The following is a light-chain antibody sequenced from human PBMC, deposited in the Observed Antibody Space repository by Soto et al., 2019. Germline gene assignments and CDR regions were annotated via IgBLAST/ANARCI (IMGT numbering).Light chain of an antibody. V-gene: IGLV2-18*02. Sequence: QSALTQPPSVSGSPGQSVTISCTGTSSDVGSYNRVSWYQQPPGTAPKLMIYEVNNRPSGVPDRFSGSKSGNTASLTISGLQAEDEADYYCSSYTSSSTVVFGEGTKLTVL. CDR3: SSYTSSSTVV. CDR2: EVN. CDR1: SSDVGSYNR. J-gene: IGLJ2*01.